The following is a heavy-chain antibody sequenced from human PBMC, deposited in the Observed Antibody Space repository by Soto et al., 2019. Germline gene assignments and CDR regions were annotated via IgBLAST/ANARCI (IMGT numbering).Heavy chain of an antibody. J-gene: IGHJ5*02. Sequence: QVQLVQSGAEVKKPGSSVKVSCKASGGTFSSYGISWVRQAPGQGFERMGGIIPIFGTANYAQKLQGRVTITADESTSTAYMELSSLRCEDTAVYYCARVAMVRGVIRHWFDPWGQGTLVTVSS. CDR2: IIPIFGTA. CDR3: ARVAMVRGVIRHWFDP. CDR1: GGTFSSYG. D-gene: IGHD3-10*01. V-gene: IGHV1-69*01.